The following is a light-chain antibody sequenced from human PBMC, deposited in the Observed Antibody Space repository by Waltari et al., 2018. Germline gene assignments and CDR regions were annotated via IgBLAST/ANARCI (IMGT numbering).Light chain of an antibody. Sequence: QSALTQPASVSGSPGQSITISCTGTSSDVGSYNLVSWYQQHPGKAPKLMIYEGSKRPSWVANRFAGAKSGNTASLTISGLQAEDEADYYCCSYAGSSTPYVFGTGTKVTVL. CDR1: SSDVGSYNL. CDR3: CSYAGSSTPYV. CDR2: EGS. J-gene: IGLJ1*01. V-gene: IGLV2-23*01.